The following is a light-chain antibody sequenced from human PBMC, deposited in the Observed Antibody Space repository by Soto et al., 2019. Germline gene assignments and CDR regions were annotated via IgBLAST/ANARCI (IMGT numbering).Light chain of an antibody. CDR3: QRYDAAPLT. CDR2: DAS. J-gene: IGKJ4*01. Sequence: DIQMTQSPSSLCASVGDTVTISCRASQAINIYLAWYQQKPGKLPDLLIYDASTLHIGVSSRFSGSGYGTDFTLTISNLQPEDVAIYYCQRYDAAPLTFGGGTKVEI. CDR1: QAINIY. V-gene: IGKV1-27*01.